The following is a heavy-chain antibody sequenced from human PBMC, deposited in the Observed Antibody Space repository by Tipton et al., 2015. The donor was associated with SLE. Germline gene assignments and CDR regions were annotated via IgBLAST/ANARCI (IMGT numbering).Heavy chain of an antibody. CDR3: AREDNFKAFDI. J-gene: IGHJ3*02. V-gene: IGHV3-66*02. CDR1: GFTVSSNY. D-gene: IGHD1-20*01. Sequence: SLRLSCAASGFTVSSNYMSWVRQAPGKGLEWVSVMYSGGNTDYADSVKGRFTISRDNSKNTLYLQMNSLRVEDTAVYYCAREDNFKAFDIWGQGTMVTASS. CDR2: MYSGGNT.